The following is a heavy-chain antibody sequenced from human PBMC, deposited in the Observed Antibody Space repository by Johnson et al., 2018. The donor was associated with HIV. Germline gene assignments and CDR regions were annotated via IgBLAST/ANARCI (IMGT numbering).Heavy chain of an antibody. CDR1: GFTFDDYA. CDR3: ARESGWGHDAFDI. D-gene: IGHD3-22*01. V-gene: IGHV3-43D*03. J-gene: IGHJ3*02. CDR2: ITWDGGST. Sequence: VQLVESGGDLVQPGGSLRLSCAASGFTFDDYAMHWVRQAPGKGLEWVSLITWDGGSTYYADSVKCRFTISRDNSKNTLYLQMNSLRAEDTAVYSCARESGWGHDAFDIWGQGTMVIVSS.